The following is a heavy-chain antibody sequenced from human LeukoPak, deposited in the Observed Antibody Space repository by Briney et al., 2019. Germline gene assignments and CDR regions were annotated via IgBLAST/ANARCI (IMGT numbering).Heavy chain of an antibody. CDR2: INPNTGGT. CDR1: GYTFTDYY. CDR3: ARVGDGLNDGFDI. J-gene: IGHJ3*02. V-gene: IGHV1-2*06. D-gene: IGHD5-24*01. Sequence: EASVKVSCKASGYTFTDYYMNWVRQAPGQGLEWMGRINPNTGGTNYAQNFQGSVTMTRDTSITTVYMELSRLRSDDTAVYYCARVGDGLNDGFDIWGQGTMVTVSS.